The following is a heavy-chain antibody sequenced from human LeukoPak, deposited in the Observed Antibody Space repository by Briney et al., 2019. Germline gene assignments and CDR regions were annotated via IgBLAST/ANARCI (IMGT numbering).Heavy chain of an antibody. J-gene: IGHJ5*02. Sequence: SETLSLTCAVSGGSISSSNWWSWVRQPPGKGLEWIGETYHSGSTTYNPSLKSRVTISVDRSKNQFSMKMSSVTAADTAVYYCARVVIAAAGTDDSWFDPWGQGTLVTVSS. CDR3: ARVVIAAAGTDDSWFDP. V-gene: IGHV4-4*02. D-gene: IGHD6-13*01. CDR2: TYHSGST. CDR1: GGSISSSNW.